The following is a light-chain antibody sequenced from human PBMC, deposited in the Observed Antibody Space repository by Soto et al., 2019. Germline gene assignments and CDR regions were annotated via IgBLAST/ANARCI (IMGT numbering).Light chain of an antibody. Sequence: EIVLTQSPGTLSLSPWERATLSFVASQSVNTKYLAWYQQKPGQAPRLLIYGVSSRATGIPDRFSGSGSGTDFILAISRVEPEDFAVYYCQQFGTSPLVTLGPGTKVDIK. J-gene: IGKJ3*01. CDR2: GVS. CDR3: QQFGTSPLVT. CDR1: QSVNTKY. V-gene: IGKV3-20*01.